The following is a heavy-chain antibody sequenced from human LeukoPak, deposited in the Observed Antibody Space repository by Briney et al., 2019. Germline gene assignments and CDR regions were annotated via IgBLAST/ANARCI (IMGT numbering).Heavy chain of an antibody. V-gene: IGHV1-2*02. J-gene: IGHJ4*02. D-gene: IGHD5-12*01. CDR2: INPSSGDP. CDR1: GYARTVYY. CDR3: AKNPYEYYFDY. Sequence: ASVKVSCNASGYARTVYYMHWVRLAPGQGLEWMGWINPSSGDPNYAQKFQGRVTMTRDTSISTAYMELSRLRSDNTAVYYCAKNPYEYYFDYWGQGTLVTVSS.